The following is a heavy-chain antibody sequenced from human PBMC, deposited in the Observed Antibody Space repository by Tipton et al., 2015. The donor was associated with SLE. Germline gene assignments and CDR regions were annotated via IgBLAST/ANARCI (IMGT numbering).Heavy chain of an antibody. V-gene: IGHV3-30-3*01. CDR3: AKDLFPGYSSSWYDY. Sequence: SLRLSCAASGFTFSSYAMHWVRQAPGKGLEWVAVISYDGSNKYYADSVKGRFTISRDNSKNTLYLQMNSLRAEDTAVYYCAKDLFPGYSSSWYDYWGQGTLVTVSS. D-gene: IGHD6-13*01. J-gene: IGHJ4*02. CDR2: ISYDGSNK. CDR1: GFTFSSYA.